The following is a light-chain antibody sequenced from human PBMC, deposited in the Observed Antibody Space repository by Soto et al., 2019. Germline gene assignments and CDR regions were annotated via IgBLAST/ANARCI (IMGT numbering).Light chain of an antibody. Sequence: EIMMTQSPATLSVSPGERATLSCRASQSVSSNLAWYQQKRGQAPRLLIYDASTRATGIPARFSGSGSGTEFTLTISSLQSEDFAVYYCQQYNNWPPLTFGGGTKVEIK. CDR1: QSVSSN. J-gene: IGKJ4*01. V-gene: IGKV3-15*01. CDR2: DAS. CDR3: QQYNNWPPLT.